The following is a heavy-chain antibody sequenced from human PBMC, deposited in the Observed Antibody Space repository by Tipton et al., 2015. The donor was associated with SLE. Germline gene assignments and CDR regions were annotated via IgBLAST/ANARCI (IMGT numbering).Heavy chain of an antibody. CDR2: IWYDGSNK. V-gene: IGHV3-33*08. CDR3: FRSPNCSSGMDV. J-gene: IGHJ6*02. Sequence: QVQLVQSGGGVVQPGRSLRLSCAASGFTFSSYGMHWVRQAPGKGLEWVAVIWYDGSNKYYADSVKGRFTISRDNSKNTLYLQMNSLRAEDPAVYYCFRSPNCSSGMDVWGQGTTATVSS. CDR1: GFTFSSYG.